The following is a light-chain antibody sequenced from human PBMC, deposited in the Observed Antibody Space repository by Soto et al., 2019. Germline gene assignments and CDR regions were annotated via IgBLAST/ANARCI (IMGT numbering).Light chain of an antibody. Sequence: HSALTQPPSAYGSPRQSVTISCTQTSSDFGGYNYVSWYQQHPGKAPKLMIYEVSKRPSGVPDRFSGSKSGNTASLTVSGLQAEDEADYYCSSYAGSNTRYVFGTGTKFTV. V-gene: IGLV2-8*01. CDR2: EVS. J-gene: IGLJ1*01. CDR1: SSDFGGYNY. CDR3: SSYAGSNTRYV.